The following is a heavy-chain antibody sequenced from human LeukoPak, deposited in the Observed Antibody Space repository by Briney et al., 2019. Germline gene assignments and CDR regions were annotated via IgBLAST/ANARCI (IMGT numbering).Heavy chain of an antibody. Sequence: ASVKVSCKASGYTFTSYDINWVRQATGQGLEWMGWISAYNGNTNYAQKLQGRVTMTTDTSTSTAYMELRSLRSDDTAVYYCARDKVWGYSYGYARLHKQNFDYWGQGTLVTVSS. CDR1: GYTFTSYD. V-gene: IGHV1-18*01. CDR3: ARDKVWGYSYGYARLHKQNFDY. J-gene: IGHJ4*02. D-gene: IGHD5-18*01. CDR2: ISAYNGNT.